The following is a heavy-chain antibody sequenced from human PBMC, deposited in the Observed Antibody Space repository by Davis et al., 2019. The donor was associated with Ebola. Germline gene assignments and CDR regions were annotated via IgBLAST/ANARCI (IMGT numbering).Heavy chain of an antibody. J-gene: IGHJ6*02. CDR2: ISAYNGNT. V-gene: IGHV1-18*04. CDR3: ARVEGGSYYYYYYYGMDV. Sequence: AASVKVSCKASGYTFTGYYMHWVRQAPGQGLEWMGWISAYNGNTNYAQKLQGRVTMTTDTSTSTAYMELRSLRSDDTAVYYCARVEGGSYYYYYYYGMDVWGQGTTVTVSS. D-gene: IGHD1-26*01. CDR1: GYTFTGYY.